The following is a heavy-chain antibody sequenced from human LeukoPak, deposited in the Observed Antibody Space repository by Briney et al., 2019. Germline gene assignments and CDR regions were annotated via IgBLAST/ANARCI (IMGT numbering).Heavy chain of an antibody. CDR3: AIMHPYYDGNGYWVQ. D-gene: IGHD3-22*01. CDR2: INNSGGST. J-gene: IGHJ4*02. Sequence: PGGSLRLSCAASGFTFSSYAMSWVRQAPGKGLEWVSGINNSGGSTAYADSVKGRFTISRDNPRNTLYMQMNSLRAEDTALYYCAIMHPYYDGNGYWVQWGQGTLVTVSS. V-gene: IGHV3-23*01. CDR1: GFTFSSYA.